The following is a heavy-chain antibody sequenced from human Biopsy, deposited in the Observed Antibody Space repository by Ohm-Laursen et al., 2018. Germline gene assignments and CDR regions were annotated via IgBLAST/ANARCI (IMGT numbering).Heavy chain of an antibody. CDR2: MIPSSGKT. CDR1: GYSFSTYD. V-gene: IGHV1-8*01. D-gene: IGHD6-6*01. CDR3: ARGYSRRVSIFEASIYWFDT. Sequence: ASVKVSCKPSGYSFSTYDVNWVRQARGQGLEWMGWMIPSSGKTGYAQRFQGRVTLTMNTSISTAYMELSGLRSEDTAVYFCARGYSRRVSIFEASIYWFDTWGQGTLVTVSS. J-gene: IGHJ5*02.